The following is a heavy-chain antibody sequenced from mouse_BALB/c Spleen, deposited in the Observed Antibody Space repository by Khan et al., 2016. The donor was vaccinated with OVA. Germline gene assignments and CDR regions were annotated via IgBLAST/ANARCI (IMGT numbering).Heavy chain of an antibody. CDR3: ARGSSYYGYFDV. J-gene: IGHJ1*01. D-gene: IGHD2-1*01. CDR2: INTNTGEP. CDR1: GYTFTNYG. Sequence: QIQLVQSGPELKKPGETVKISCKASGYTFTNYGMNWVKQAPGKGLKWMGWINTNTGEPTYAEEFKGRFAFSLETSASTAYFQINNLKNEDTATYVWARGSSYYGYFDVWGAGTTVTVSS. V-gene: IGHV9-3*02.